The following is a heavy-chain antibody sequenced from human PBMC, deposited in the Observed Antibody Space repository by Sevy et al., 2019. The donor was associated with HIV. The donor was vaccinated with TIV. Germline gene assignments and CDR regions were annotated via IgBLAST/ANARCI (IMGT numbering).Heavy chain of an antibody. CDR3: VAANTWKDY. CDR1: GFTFSSYW. Sequence: GGSLRLSCAASGFTFSSYWMHWVRQAPGKGRVWVSGVNSIGSSTNYADSVKGRFTMSRDSAKNTLYLQMNSLGAEDTAVYFCVAANTWKDYWGQGTLVTVSS. J-gene: IGHJ4*02. V-gene: IGHV3-74*01. D-gene: IGHD1-1*01. CDR2: VNSIGSST.